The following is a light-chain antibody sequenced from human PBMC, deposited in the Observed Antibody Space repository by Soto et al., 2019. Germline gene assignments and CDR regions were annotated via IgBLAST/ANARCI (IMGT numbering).Light chain of an antibody. CDR3: SSYTSSSTLDV. CDR1: SSDVGGYNY. Sequence: QSALTQPASVSGSPGQSITISCTGTSSDVGGYNYVSWYQQHPGKAPKLMIYDVSNRPSGVSNRFSGSKSGNTASLTISGLQAEDEADYYCSSYTSSSTLDVFGTGTTFTVL. J-gene: IGLJ1*01. CDR2: DVS. V-gene: IGLV2-14*01.